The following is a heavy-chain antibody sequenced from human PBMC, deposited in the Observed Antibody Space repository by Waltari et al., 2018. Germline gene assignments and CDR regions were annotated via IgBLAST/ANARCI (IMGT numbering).Heavy chain of an antibody. CDR3: AKEWGSSLSPFDY. Sequence: QVQLVESGGGVVQSGGSLRLPCAASGFTFSSSGMHWVRQAPGKGLEWVAFIGHDGSNKYYGDSVKGRFTISRDNSKNTLYLQMNSLRGEDTAVYYCAKEWGSSLSPFDYWGQGTLVTVSS. D-gene: IGHD3-16*01. V-gene: IGHV3-30*02. J-gene: IGHJ4*02. CDR1: GFTFSSSG. CDR2: IGHDGSNK.